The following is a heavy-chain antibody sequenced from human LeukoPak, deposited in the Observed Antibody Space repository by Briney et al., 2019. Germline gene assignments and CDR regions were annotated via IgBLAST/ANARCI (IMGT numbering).Heavy chain of an antibody. J-gene: IGHJ4*02. CDR1: GYTFTGYY. CDR2: INPNSGGT. V-gene: IGHV1-2*02. CDR3: ARDKFGGVIVILDY. D-gene: IGHD3-16*02. Sequence: ASVKVSCKASGYTFTGYYIHWVRQAPGQGLEWMGWINPNSGGTNYAQKFQGRVTMTRDTSISTAYMEPSRLRSDDTAVYYCARDKFGGVIVILDYWGQGTLVTVSS.